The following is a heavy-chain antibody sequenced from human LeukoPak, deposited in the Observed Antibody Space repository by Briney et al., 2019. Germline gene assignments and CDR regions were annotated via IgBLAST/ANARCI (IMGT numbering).Heavy chain of an antibody. D-gene: IGHD3-16*01. J-gene: IGHJ4*02. V-gene: IGHV3-9*01. CDR3: AREIRRLGELNYFDY. CDR1: GFNFDDFA. Sequence: LRLSCAASGFNFDDFAMHWVRQAPGKGLEWVSDISWDSNKIAYADSVKGRFTISRDNAKDSLYLQMNSLRAEDTAVYYCAREIRRLGELNYFDYWGQGTLVTVSS. CDR2: ISWDSNKI.